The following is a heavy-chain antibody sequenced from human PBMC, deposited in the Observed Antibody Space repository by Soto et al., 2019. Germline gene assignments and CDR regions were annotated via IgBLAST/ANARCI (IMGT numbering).Heavy chain of an antibody. D-gene: IGHD4-17*01. Sequence: SETLSLTCSVTGGSISSGDYYWTWIRQPPGKGLEFTGYVYSSGTTYYGPTLESRLSMSQDTSKNQFSLTLRSVTAADTAVYFCARAVYGELDYWGQRIQVTVSS. CDR1: GGSISSGDYY. CDR2: VYSSGTT. J-gene: IGHJ4*02. CDR3: ARAVYGELDY. V-gene: IGHV4-30-4*01.